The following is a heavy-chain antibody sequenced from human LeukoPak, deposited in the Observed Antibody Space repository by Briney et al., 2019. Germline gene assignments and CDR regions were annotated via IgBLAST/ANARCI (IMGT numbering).Heavy chain of an antibody. J-gene: IGHJ4*02. D-gene: IGHD2-21*02. CDR3: AKDTAISGSHRTLGFDY. V-gene: IGHV3-53*05. CDR2: IFSGGST. CDR1: GFTVSSNY. Sequence: GGSLRLSCVASGFTVSSNYMSWVRQAPGKGLEWVSAIFSGGSTFYADSVTGRFTISRDNSKNTLYLQMNSLRADDTAVYYCAKDTAISGSHRTLGFDYWGQGTLVIVSS.